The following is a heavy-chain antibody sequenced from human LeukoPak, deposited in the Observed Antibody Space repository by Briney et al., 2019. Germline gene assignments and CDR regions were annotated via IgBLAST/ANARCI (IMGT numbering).Heavy chain of an antibody. J-gene: IGHJ4*02. D-gene: IGHD6-19*01. CDR2: IKSKTDGGTT. CDR3: AKDYSSGRRPPFFDY. CDR1: GFTFSNAW. Sequence: GGSLRLSCAASGFTFSNAWMSWVRQAPGKGLEWVGRIKSKTDGGTTDYAAPVKGRFTISRDDSKNTLYLQMNSLKTEDTAVYYCAKDYSSGRRPPFFDYWGQGTLVTVSS. V-gene: IGHV3-15*01.